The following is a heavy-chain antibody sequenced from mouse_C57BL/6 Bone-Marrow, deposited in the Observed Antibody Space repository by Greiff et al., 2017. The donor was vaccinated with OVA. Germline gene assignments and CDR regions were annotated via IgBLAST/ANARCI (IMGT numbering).Heavy chain of an antibody. D-gene: IGHD2-5*01. CDR2: INSDGGST. J-gene: IGHJ2*01. V-gene: IGHV5-2*03. CDR3: ARRGDSNYVRWYFDY. CDR1: EYEFPSHD. Sequence: EVKLVESGGGLVQPGESLKLSCESNEYEFPSHDMSWVRKTPEKRLELVAAINSDGGSTYYPDTMERRFIISRDNTKKTLYLQMSSLRSEDTALYYCARRGDSNYVRWYFDYWGQGTTLTVSS.